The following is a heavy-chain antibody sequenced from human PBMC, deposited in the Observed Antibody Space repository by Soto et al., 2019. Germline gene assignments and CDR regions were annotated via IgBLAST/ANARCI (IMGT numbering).Heavy chain of an antibody. CDR1: GFIFDDYA. Sequence: GGSLRLSCAASGFIFDDYAMHWVRQVPGKGLEWVSCINWNSGNVGHADSTKGRFTISRDNAKNSLYLQMNSLRAEDTALYYCVKGSGYTCYSSLETWGQGTTVTVSS. D-gene: IGHD2-15*01. V-gene: IGHV3-9*01. CDR2: INWNSGNV. CDR3: VKGSGYTCYSSLET. J-gene: IGHJ6*02.